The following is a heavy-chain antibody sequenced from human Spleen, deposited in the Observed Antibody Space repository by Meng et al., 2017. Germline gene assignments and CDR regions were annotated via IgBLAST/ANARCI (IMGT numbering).Heavy chain of an antibody. CDR1: GYSFKHYY. V-gene: IGHV1-46*02. J-gene: IGHJ4*02. CDR2: INPSGGGT. D-gene: IGHD6-19*01. CDR3: ACGPWLGTY. Sequence: VKLVPSGAEVKKPGASVKVSCKASGYSFKHYYMHWVRQAPGQGPEWMGFINPSGGGTSYARDFQGRVTMTEDTSTSTIYMELSSLRSEDTAVYYCACGPWLGTYWGQGTLVTVSS.